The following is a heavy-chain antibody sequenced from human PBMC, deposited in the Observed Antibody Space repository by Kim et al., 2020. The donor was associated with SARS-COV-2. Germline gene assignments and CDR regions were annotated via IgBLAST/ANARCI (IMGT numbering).Heavy chain of an antibody. CDR2: T. Sequence: TNYAASVQGRFTISRDNSKNTLYLQMNGLRAEDTAVYFCARDRPLYGMDVWGHGTTVTVSS. V-gene: IGHV3-53*01. J-gene: IGHJ6*02. CDR3: ARDRPLYGMDV.